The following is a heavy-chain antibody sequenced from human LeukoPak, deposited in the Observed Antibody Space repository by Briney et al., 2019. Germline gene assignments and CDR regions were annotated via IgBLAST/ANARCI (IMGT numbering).Heavy chain of an antibody. CDR3: ARRGYSSGWYGPRGYFQH. CDR2: IYHSGST. V-gene: IGHV4-38-2*02. J-gene: IGHJ1*01. Sequence: SETLSLTCTVSGYSISSGYYWGWIRQPPGKGLEWIGSIYHSGSTYYNPSLKSRVTISVDTSKNQFSLKLSSVTAADTAVYYCARRGYSSGWYGPRGYFQHWGQGTLVTVSS. D-gene: IGHD6-19*01. CDR1: GYSISSGYY.